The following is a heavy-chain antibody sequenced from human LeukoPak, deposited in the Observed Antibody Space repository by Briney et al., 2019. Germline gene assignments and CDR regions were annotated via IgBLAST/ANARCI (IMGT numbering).Heavy chain of an antibody. CDR1: GFTFSSYG. CDR3: AKRYWAAAGEGFDP. J-gene: IGHJ5*02. D-gene: IGHD6-13*01. Sequence: GGSLRLSSAASGFTFSSYGMHWVRQAPGKGLEWVAFIRYDGSNKYYADSVKGRFTISRDNSKNTLYLQMNSLRAEDTAVYYCAKRYWAAAGEGFDPWGQGTLVTVSS. CDR2: IRYDGSNK. V-gene: IGHV3-30*02.